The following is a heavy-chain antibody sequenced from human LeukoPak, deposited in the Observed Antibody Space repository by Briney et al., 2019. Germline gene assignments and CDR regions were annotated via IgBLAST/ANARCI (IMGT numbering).Heavy chain of an antibody. Sequence: GASVRDSCKASGYTFTDYYMHWVRPAPGQGVEWMGWINPNSGGKNYAQKFQGRVTMTRDTSISTAYMELSRLRSDDTAVYYCARDVPDDFWSGYYSPNYFDYWGQGTLVTVSS. J-gene: IGHJ4*02. D-gene: IGHD3-3*01. CDR2: INPNSGGK. CDR1: GYTFTDYY. CDR3: ARDVPDDFWSGYYSPNYFDY. V-gene: IGHV1-2*02.